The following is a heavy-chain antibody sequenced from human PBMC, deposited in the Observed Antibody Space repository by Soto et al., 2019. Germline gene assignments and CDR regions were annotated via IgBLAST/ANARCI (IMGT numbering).Heavy chain of an antibody. Sequence: QVQLVQSGAEVKKPGSSVKVSCKASGGTFSSYAISWVRQAPGQGLEWMGGIIPIFGTANYAQKFQGRVTITADESTSAAYMALSSLRSEDTAVYYCARGGRDGYNYGDFDNWGQGPLVTVSS. J-gene: IGHJ4*02. CDR2: IIPIFGTA. CDR1: GGTFSSYA. CDR3: ARGGRDGYNYGDFDN. V-gene: IGHV1-69*01. D-gene: IGHD5-12*01.